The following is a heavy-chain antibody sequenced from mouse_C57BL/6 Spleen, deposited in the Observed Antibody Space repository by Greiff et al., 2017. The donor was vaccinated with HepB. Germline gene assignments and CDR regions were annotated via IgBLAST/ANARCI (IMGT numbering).Heavy chain of an antibody. D-gene: IGHD2-3*01. CDR2: IYPGGGYT. CDR3: AREHDGYGGYVDY. V-gene: IGHV1-63*01. J-gene: IGHJ2*01. Sequence: QVQLQQSGAELVRPGTSVKMSCKASGYTFTNYWIGWAKQRPGHGLEWIGDIYPGGGYTNYNEKFKGKATLTADKSSSTAYMQFSSLTSEDSAIYYCAREHDGYGGYVDYWGQGTTLTVSS. CDR1: GYTFTNYW.